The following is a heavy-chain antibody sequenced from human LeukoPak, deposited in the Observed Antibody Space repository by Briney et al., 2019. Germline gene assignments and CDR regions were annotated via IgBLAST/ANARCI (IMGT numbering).Heavy chain of an antibody. V-gene: IGHV1-18*01. J-gene: IGHJ6*02. Sequence: ASVKVSCKASGYTFTSYGISWVRQAPGQGLEWMGWISAYNGNTNYAQKLQGRVTMTTDTSTSTAYMELRSLRSDDTAVYYCASTRGYSSSSGYYYYGMYVWGQGTTVTVSS. CDR1: GYTFTSYG. D-gene: IGHD6-6*01. CDR2: ISAYNGNT. CDR3: ASTRGYSSSSGYYYYGMYV.